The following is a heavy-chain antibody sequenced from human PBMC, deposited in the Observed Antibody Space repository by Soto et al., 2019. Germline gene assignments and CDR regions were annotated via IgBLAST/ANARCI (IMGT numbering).Heavy chain of an antibody. D-gene: IGHD3-3*01. V-gene: IGHV3-23*01. CDR2: ISGSGGST. Sequence: EVQLLESGGGLVQPGGSLRLSCAASGFTFSSYAMSWVRQAPGMGLEWVSAISGSGGSTYYADSVKGRFTISRDNSKNTLYLQMNSLRAEDTAVYYCAKVGDFWSGYYGKDAFDIWGQGTMVTVSS. J-gene: IGHJ3*02. CDR3: AKVGDFWSGYYGKDAFDI. CDR1: GFTFSSYA.